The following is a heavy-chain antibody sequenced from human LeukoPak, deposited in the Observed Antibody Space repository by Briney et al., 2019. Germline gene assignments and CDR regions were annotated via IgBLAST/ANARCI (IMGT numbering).Heavy chain of an antibody. CDR2: IIPIFGTA. CDR3: ATTQVFRRWELQGFFNY. Sequence: SVKVSCKASGGTFSSYAISRVRQAPGQGLEWMGRIIPIFGTANYAQKFQGRVTITTDESTSTAYMELSSLRSEDTAVYYCATTQVFRRWELQGFFNYWGQGTLVTVSS. D-gene: IGHD1-26*01. V-gene: IGHV1-69*05. J-gene: IGHJ4*02. CDR1: GGTFSSYA.